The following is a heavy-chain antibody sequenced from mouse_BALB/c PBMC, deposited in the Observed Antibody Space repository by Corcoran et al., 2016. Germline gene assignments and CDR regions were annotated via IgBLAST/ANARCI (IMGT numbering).Heavy chain of an antibody. V-gene: IGHV14-3*02. CDR3: AYYRYAWYVDV. Sequence: EVQLQQSGAELVKPGASVKLSCTASGFNIKDTYMHWVKQRPEQGLEWIGRIDPANGNTKYDPKFQGKATITADTSSNTAYLQLSSLTSEDTAVYYCAYYRYAWYVDVWGAGTTVTVSS. J-gene: IGHJ1*01. CDR2: IDPANGNT. D-gene: IGHD2-14*01. CDR1: GFNIKDTY.